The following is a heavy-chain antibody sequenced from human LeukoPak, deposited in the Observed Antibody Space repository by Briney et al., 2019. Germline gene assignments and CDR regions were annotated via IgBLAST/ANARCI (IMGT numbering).Heavy chain of an antibody. CDR1: GYTFTSYD. J-gene: IGHJ4*02. D-gene: IGHD6-13*01. Sequence: ASVKVSCKASGYTFTSYDINWVRQATGQGLEWMGWMNPNSGNTNYAQKLQGRVTMTTDTSTSTAYMELRSLRSDDTAVYYCARLEQQLAPTDYWGQGTLVTVSS. CDR2: MNPNSGNT. V-gene: IGHV1-18*01. CDR3: ARLEQQLAPTDY.